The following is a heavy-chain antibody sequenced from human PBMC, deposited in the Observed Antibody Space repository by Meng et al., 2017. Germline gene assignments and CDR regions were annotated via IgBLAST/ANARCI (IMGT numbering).Heavy chain of an antibody. V-gene: IGHV3-11*01. J-gene: IGHJ2*01. Sequence: GERVESGGGLLQPGGPLGLSCAASGFTFSDYYMSWIRQAPGKGLEWVSYISSSGSTIYYADSVKGRFTISRDNAKNSLYLQMNSLRAEDTAVYYCASRYGDYVPVMFWYFDLWGQGTLVTVSS. CDR2: ISSSGSTI. CDR1: GFTFSDYY. CDR3: ASRYGDYVPVMFWYFDL. D-gene: IGHD4-17*01.